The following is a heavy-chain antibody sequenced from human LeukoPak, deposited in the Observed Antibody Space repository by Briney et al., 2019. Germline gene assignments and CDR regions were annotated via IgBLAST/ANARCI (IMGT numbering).Heavy chain of an antibody. CDR2: ISGRGTDT. CDR3: VKGFHFDW. CDR1: GFEFSIHD. J-gene: IGHJ4*02. V-gene: IGHV3-23*01. Sequence: GGSLRLSCVVSGFEFSIHDMSWGRQAPGKGPEWVSSISGRGTDTYYRDSVKGRFTISRDTSKNTLYMQMNNLRVEDTALYYYVKGFHFDWWGQGTLVTVSS.